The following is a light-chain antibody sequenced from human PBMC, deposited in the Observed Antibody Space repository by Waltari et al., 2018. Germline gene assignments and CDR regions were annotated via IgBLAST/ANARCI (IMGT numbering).Light chain of an antibody. CDR3: QQYYDSSPWT. CDR2: GAS. Sequence: EIVMTQSPATLAVSPGVRVTLSCRASRNVRTNLAWYQHKPGQTPRLLISGASTRALGVPDRFSGAGSGTDFTLTISSLRSEDFAVYYCQQYYDSSPWTFGQGTKVEIK. V-gene: IGKV3-15*01. CDR1: RNVRTN. J-gene: IGKJ1*01.